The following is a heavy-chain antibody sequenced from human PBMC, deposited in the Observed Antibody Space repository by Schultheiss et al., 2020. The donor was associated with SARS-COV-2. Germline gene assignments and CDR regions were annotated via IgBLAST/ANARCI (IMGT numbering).Heavy chain of an antibody. CDR3: ARLGDDFWSGPPGWFDP. J-gene: IGHJ5*02. CDR2: ISGSGTTT. D-gene: IGHD3-3*01. Sequence: GGSLRLSCAASGFTFSSYAMHWVRQAPGKGLEWVSGISGSGTTTYYADSVKGRFTISRDNSKNTLYLQMNSLRAEDTAVYYCARLGDDFWSGPPGWFDPWGQGTLVTVSS. CDR1: GFTFSSYA. V-gene: IGHV3-NL1*01.